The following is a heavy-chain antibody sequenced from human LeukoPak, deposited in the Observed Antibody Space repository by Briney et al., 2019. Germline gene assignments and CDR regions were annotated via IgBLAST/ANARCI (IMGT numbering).Heavy chain of an antibody. J-gene: IGHJ4*02. CDR3: ARVRNGDYLIDY. CDR2: MNPKSGDT. Sequence: ASVKVSCKASGYSFTNYDINWVRQATGQGLEWMGWMNPKSGDTGYSQKFQGRVFITRDTSINTAYMELSSLGSDDTAVYYCARVRNGDYLIDYWGQGTLVTVSS. V-gene: IGHV1-8*03. D-gene: IGHD4-17*01. CDR1: GYSFTNYD.